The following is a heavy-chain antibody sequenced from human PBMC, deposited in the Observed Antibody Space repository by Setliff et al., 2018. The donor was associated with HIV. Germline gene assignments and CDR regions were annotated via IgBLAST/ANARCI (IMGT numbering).Heavy chain of an antibody. CDR3: AKDGSGWSQH. CDR1: GFNFRDSW. V-gene: IGHV3-7*01. J-gene: IGHJ1*01. D-gene: IGHD6-19*01. Sequence: PGGSLRLSCSTSGFNFRDSWMSWLRLAPGKGLEWVANISPDGGERYSVDSVRGRFTVSRDNAKNSLYLQMSSLRAEDMAVYYCAKDGSGWSQHWGQGTRVTVSS. CDR2: ISPDGGER.